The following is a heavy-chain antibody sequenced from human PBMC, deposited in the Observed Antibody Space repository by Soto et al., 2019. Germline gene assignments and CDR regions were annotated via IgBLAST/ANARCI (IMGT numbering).Heavy chain of an antibody. V-gene: IGHV3-33*01. Sequence: QVQLVESGGGVVQPGRSLRLSCAASGFTFSSYGMHWVRQAPGKGLEWVAVIWYDGSNKYYADSVKGPFTISRDNSKNKLYLQMNSLRAEDTAVYYCARESATLNGAFDYWGQGTLVTVSS. D-gene: IGHD1-1*01. CDR3: ARESATLNGAFDY. CDR2: IWYDGSNK. J-gene: IGHJ4*02. CDR1: GFTFSSYG.